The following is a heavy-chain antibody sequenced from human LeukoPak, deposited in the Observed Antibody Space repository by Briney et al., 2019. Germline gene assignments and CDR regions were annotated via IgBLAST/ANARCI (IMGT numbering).Heavy chain of an antibody. CDR2: ISYDGSNK. CDR3: ATTPELELQGYFDY. CDR1: GFTFSSYA. D-gene: IGHD1-7*01. J-gene: IGHJ4*02. Sequence: PGRSLRLSCAASGFTFSSYAMHWVRQAPGKGLEWVAVISYDGSNKYYADSVKGRFTISRDNSKNTLYLQMNSLRSEDTAVYYCATTPELELQGYFDYWGQGTLVTVSS. V-gene: IGHV3-30-3*01.